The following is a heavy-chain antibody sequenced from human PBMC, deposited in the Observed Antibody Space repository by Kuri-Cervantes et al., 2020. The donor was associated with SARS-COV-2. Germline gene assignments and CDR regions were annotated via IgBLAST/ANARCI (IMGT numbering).Heavy chain of an antibody. CDR3: ARSLRYYFDY. Sequence: GESLKISCAASGFTFSSYWMSWVRQAPGKGPEWVANIKQDGSEKYYVDSVKGRFTISRDNAKNSLYLQMNSLRAEDTAVYYCARSLRYYFDYWGQGTLVTVSS. CDR2: IKQDGSEK. CDR1: GFTFSSYW. J-gene: IGHJ4*02. V-gene: IGHV3-7*01.